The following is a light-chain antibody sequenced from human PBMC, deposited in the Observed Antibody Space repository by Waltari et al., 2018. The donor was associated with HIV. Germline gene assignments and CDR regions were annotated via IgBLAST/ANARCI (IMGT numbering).Light chain of an antibody. CDR2: GFN. J-gene: IGLJ3*02. V-gene: IGLV2-11*01. CDR1: XXXVNNYNY. CDR3: CSYAGSNIHWV. Sequence: QSALTQPRSVSGSXGQSFTISCTGTXXXVNNYNYVSWYQHPPGEAPKPVFFGFNKRPSGVPDRFSCSNSGNTASLTISGLQAEDEGHYYCCSYAGSNIHWVFGXGTKLTXL.